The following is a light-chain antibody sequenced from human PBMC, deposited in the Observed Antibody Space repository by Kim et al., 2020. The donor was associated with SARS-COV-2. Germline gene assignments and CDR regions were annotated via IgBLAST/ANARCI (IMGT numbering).Light chain of an antibody. J-gene: IGLJ1*01. CDR2: DVS. CDR3: SSYTSSSTLD. Sequence: QSALTQPASVSGSPGQSITISCTGTSSDFGGYNYVSWYQQHPGKAPKLMIYDVSNRPSGVSNRFSGSKSGNTASLTISGLQAEDEADYYCSSYTSSSTLDFGTGTKVTVL. CDR1: SSDFGGYNY. V-gene: IGLV2-14*03.